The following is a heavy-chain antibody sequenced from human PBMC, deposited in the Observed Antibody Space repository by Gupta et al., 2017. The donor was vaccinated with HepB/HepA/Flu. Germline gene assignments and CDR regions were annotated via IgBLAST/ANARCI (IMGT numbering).Heavy chain of an antibody. CDR1: SGSINSKNFY. V-gene: IGHV4-39*01. Sequence: QLQLQESGPGLVIPWETLSLTCSVSSGSINSKNFYWGWVRQPPGKGLEWIANIYDSGTTQYNPSLKNRATVSVDTSMNQFSLRLTSVTAADTAVYYCAKGFCDSTSCYFPFDSWGQGTLVTVSS. D-gene: IGHD2-2*01. J-gene: IGHJ4*02. CDR3: AKGFCDSTSCYFPFDS. CDR2: IYDSGTT.